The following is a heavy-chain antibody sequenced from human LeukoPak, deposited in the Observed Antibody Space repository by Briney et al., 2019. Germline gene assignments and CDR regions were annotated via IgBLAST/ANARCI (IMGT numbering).Heavy chain of an antibody. CDR2: INPSGGST. CDR1: GYTFTNYY. CDR3: ARDALRDGNSFDAFDI. D-gene: IGHD5-24*01. J-gene: IGHJ3*02. V-gene: IGHV1-46*01. Sequence: RASVKVSCKASGYTFTNYYIHWVRQAPGQGLEWMGIINPSGGSTSHAQKFEGRVTMTRDMSTSTVYMELSSLRSEDTAVYYCARDALRDGNSFDAFDIWGQGTMVTVSS.